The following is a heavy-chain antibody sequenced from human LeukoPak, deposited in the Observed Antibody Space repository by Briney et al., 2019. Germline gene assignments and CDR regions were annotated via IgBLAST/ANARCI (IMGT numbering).Heavy chain of an antibody. Sequence: GGSLRLSCAASGFTFSSYGMHWVRQAPGKGLEWVAFIRYDGSNKYYADSVKGRFTISRDNSKNTLYLQMNSLRAEDTAVYYCARGVENDILTGYSLDYWGQGTLVTVSS. D-gene: IGHD3-9*01. V-gene: IGHV3-30*02. CDR3: ARGVENDILTGYSLDY. CDR2: IRYDGSNK. CDR1: GFTFSSYG. J-gene: IGHJ4*02.